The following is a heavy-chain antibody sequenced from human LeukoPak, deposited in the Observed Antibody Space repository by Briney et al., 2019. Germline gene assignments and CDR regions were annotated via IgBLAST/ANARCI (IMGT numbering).Heavy chain of an antibody. V-gene: IGHV4-59*01. J-gene: IGHJ5*02. CDR3: ARERRGSGLNWFEP. CDR1: GGSISSYY. CDR2: IYYSGST. Sequence: SETLSLTCTVSGGSISSYYWSWIRQPPGKGLEWIGYIYYSGSTNYNPSLKSRVTISVDTSKNQFSLKLSSVTAADTAVYYCARERRGSGLNWFEPWGQGTLVTVSS. D-gene: IGHD3-10*01.